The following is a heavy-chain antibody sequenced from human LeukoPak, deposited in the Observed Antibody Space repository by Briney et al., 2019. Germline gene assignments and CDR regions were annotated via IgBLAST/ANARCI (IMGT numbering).Heavy chain of an antibody. V-gene: IGHV3-48*04. D-gene: IGHD3-10*01. Sequence: GGSLRLSCAASGFTFSTYSITWVRQAPGKGLEWVSHISRDSSIIYYADPVKGRFTISRDDAKNSVFLHMNSLRAEDTAVYYCARGLPNHLVRGVIVAMFDNWGQGSLVTVSS. J-gene: IGHJ4*02. CDR2: ISRDSSII. CDR3: ARGLPNHLVRGVIVAMFDN. CDR1: GFTFSTYS.